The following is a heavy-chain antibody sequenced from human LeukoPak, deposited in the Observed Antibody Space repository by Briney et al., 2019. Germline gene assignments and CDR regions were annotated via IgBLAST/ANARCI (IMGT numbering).Heavy chain of an antibody. CDR2: IYTSGST. Sequence: PSETLSLTCTVSDGSISSYYWSWTRQPAGKRLEWIGRIYTSGSTNYNPSLKSRVTISVDKSKNQFSLKLSSVTAADTAVYYCAGGDSSSQADYWGQGTLVTVSS. J-gene: IGHJ4*02. CDR3: AGGDSSSQADY. V-gene: IGHV4-4*07. D-gene: IGHD6-6*01. CDR1: DGSISSYY.